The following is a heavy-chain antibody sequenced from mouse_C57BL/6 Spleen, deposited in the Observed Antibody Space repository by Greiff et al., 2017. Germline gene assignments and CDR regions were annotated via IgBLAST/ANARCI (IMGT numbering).Heavy chain of an antibody. CDR1: GYTFTNYW. CDR2: IYPGGGYT. Sequence: QVQLQQSGAELVRPGTSVKMSCKASGYTFTNYWIGWAKQRPGHGLEWIGDIYPGGGYTNYNEKFKGKATLTSDKSSSTAYMQFSSLTSEDSAIYYCARGDREFYYGSSPYFDYWGQGTTLTVSS. V-gene: IGHV1-63*01. D-gene: IGHD1-1*01. CDR3: ARGDREFYYGSSPYFDY. J-gene: IGHJ2*01.